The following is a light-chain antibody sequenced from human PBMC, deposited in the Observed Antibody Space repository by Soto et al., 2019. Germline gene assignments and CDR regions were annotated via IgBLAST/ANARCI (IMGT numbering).Light chain of an antibody. CDR1: QSISSW. V-gene: IGKV1-5*01. J-gene: IGKJ1*01. CDR2: DAS. Sequence: DIQMTKSPSTLSASVGDRVTITCRASQSISSWLAWYQQKPGKAPKILIYDASSLESGVPSRFSGSGSGTEFTLTISSLQPDDFATYYCQQYNSYPLFGQGTKV. CDR3: QQYNSYPL.